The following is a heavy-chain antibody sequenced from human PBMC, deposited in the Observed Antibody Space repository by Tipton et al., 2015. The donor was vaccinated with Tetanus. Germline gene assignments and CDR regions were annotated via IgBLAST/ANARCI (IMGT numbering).Heavy chain of an antibody. CDR3: ARDAGSTYAMHV. CDR1: GGSISSSSHY. V-gene: IGHV4-31*03. CDR2: VYYSGPT. J-gene: IGHJ6*02. Sequence: TLSLTCTVSGGSISSSSHYWTWIRQRPGKGLEWIGYVYYSGPTYFDLSLQSRLTLSVDTSRNLFSLKLTSVTAADTGIYYCARDAGSTYAMHVWGQGTAFSVSS.